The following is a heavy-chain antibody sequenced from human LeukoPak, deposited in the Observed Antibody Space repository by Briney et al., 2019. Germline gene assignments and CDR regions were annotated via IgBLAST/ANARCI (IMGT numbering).Heavy chain of an antibody. CDR1: GFTFSSYA. D-gene: IGHD3-22*01. V-gene: IGHV3-23*01. CDR3: AKALSRWVINTYNWFDP. Sequence: PGGSLRLSCAASGFTFSSYAMSWVRQAPGKGLEWVSAISGSGGSTYYADSVKGRFTISRDNSKNTLYLQMSSLRAEDTAVYYCAKALSRWVINTYNWFDPWGQGTLVTVSS. J-gene: IGHJ5*02. CDR2: ISGSGGST.